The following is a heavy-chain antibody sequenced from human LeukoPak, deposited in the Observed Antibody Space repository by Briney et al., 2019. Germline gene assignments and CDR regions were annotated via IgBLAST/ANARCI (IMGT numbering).Heavy chain of an antibody. V-gene: IGHV4-39*01. Sequence: PSETLSLTCTVSGGSISSSSYYWGWIRQPPGKGLEWIGSIYYSGSTYYNPSLKSRVTIFVDTSKNQFSLKLSSVTAADTAVYYCASGSGYVDYWGQGTLVTVSS. D-gene: IGHD2-15*01. CDR3: ASGSGYVDY. CDR1: GGSISSSSYY. CDR2: IYYSGST. J-gene: IGHJ4*02.